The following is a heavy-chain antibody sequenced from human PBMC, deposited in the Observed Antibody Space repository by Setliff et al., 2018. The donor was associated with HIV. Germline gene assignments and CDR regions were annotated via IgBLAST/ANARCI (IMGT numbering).Heavy chain of an antibody. CDR1: GGSLTGYF. D-gene: IGHD1-26*01. Sequence: SETLSLTCAVYGGSLTGYFWTWIRQFPGKGLEWIGEINHTGNTQYNPSLKSRVTMSEETSKNQFSLKLKSVTAADTAIYFCARGKGGLVGPAEFDYWGPGTLVTVSS. CDR2: INHTGNT. J-gene: IGHJ4*02. V-gene: IGHV4-34*01. CDR3: ARGKGGLVGPAEFDY.